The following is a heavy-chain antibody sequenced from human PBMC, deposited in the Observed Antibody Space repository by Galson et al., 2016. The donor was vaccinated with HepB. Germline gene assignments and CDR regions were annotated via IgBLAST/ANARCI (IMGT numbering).Heavy chain of an antibody. CDR1: GFTFSNYA. CDR2: ITGGGIST. Sequence: SLRLSCAASGFTFSNYAMSWVRQAPGKGLEWVSAITGGGISTYYLDSVKGRFVIARDNSKTTLFLQMNNLRAEDTATYYCAKDLRTWGQGTLVTVSS. V-gene: IGHV3-23*01. D-gene: IGHD1-1*01. J-gene: IGHJ4*02. CDR3: AKDLRT.